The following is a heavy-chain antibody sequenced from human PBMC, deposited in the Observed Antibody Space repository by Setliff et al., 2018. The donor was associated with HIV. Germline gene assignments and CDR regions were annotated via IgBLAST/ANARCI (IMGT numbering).Heavy chain of an antibody. CDR3: AGVPTGTTSAFDY. CDR2: INNDGGT. J-gene: IGHJ4*02. D-gene: IGHD1-7*01. V-gene: IGHV3-74*01. CDR1: GFTFSSYW. Sequence: GGSLRLSCAASGFTFSSYWMHWVRQAPGKGLVWVSRINNDGGTSYADSAKGRFTIFRDNAQNTLYLQMNSLRGEDTAVYYCAGVPTGTTSAFDYWGQGTLVTVSS.